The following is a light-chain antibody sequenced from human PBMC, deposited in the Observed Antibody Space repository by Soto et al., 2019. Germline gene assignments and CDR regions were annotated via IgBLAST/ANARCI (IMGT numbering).Light chain of an antibody. J-gene: IGKJ5*01. CDR1: QSVSSY. CDR3: QQRSNWPRGGT. V-gene: IGKV3-11*01. Sequence: EIVLTQSPATLSLSPGERATLSCRASQSVSSYLAWYQQKPGQAPRLLIYDASSRATGIPARFSGSGSGTDFTLTISSLEPEDFAVYYCQQRSNWPRGGTFGQGTRLEIK. CDR2: DAS.